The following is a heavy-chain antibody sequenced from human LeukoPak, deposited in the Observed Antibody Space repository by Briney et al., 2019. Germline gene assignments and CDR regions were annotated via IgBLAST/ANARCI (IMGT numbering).Heavy chain of an antibody. V-gene: IGHV5-51*01. CDR2: IYPGDSDT. Sequence: GASLKISCKGSGYSFTSYWIGWVRQVPGKGLEWMGIIYPGDSDTRYSPSFQGQVTISADKSISTAYLQWSSLKASDTAMYYCARTVVVPAAAIGGLDYWGQGTLVTVPS. CDR3: ARTVVVPAAAIGGLDY. D-gene: IGHD2-2*01. CDR1: GYSFTSYW. J-gene: IGHJ4*02.